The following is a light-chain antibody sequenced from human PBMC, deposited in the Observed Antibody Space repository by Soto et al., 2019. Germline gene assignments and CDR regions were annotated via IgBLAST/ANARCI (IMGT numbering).Light chain of an antibody. V-gene: IGLV2-18*02. CDR2: EVS. CDR3: CSSAGSHTWV. Sequence: QSVLTQPRSVSGSPGQSVTISCTGISSDVDSYNRVSWYQQPPGTAPKLMIYEVSNRPSGVPDRFSGSKSGNTASLTISGLQDEDEADYYSCSSAGSHTWVFGTGTKLTVL. J-gene: IGLJ1*01. CDR1: SSDVDSYNR.